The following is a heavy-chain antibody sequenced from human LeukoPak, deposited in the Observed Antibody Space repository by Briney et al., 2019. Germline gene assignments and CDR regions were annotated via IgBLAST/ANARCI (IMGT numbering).Heavy chain of an antibody. CDR2: ISGSGDT. CDR3: AKPLGYSYGVDAFDV. D-gene: IGHD5-18*01. J-gene: IGHJ3*01. CDR1: GFTFSNYY. Sequence: PGGSLRLSCAASGFTFSNYYMSWVRQAPGTGLEWVSGISGSGDTYNADSVKGRFSISRDNSKNALHLQMNSLRAEDTAVYYCAKPLGYSYGVDAFDVWGQGTMVTVSS. V-gene: IGHV3-23*01.